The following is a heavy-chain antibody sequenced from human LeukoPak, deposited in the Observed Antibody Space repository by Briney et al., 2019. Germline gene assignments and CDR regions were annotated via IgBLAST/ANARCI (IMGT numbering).Heavy chain of an antibody. V-gene: IGHV3-30*18. Sequence: GRSLRLSCAASGFTFSSYGMHWVRQAPGKGLEWVAVISYDGSNKYYADSVKGRFTISRDNSKNTLYLQMNSLRAEDTAVYYCAKDRAYYYGSGPLYGMDVWGQGTTVTVSS. CDR3: AKDRAYYYGSGPLYGMDV. CDR1: GFTFSSYG. D-gene: IGHD3-10*01. CDR2: ISYDGSNK. J-gene: IGHJ6*02.